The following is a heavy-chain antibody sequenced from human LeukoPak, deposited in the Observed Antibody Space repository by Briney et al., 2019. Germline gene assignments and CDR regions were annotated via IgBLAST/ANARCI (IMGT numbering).Heavy chain of an antibody. V-gene: IGHV3-21*01. Sequence: GGSLRLSCAASGSTFSSYSMNWVRQAPGKGLEWVSSISSSSSYIYYADSVKGRFTISRDNAKNSLYLQMNSLRAEDTAVYYCAREDYGDKFDPWGQGTLVTVSS. CDR1: GSTFSSYS. D-gene: IGHD4-17*01. J-gene: IGHJ5*02. CDR3: AREDYGDKFDP. CDR2: ISSSSSYI.